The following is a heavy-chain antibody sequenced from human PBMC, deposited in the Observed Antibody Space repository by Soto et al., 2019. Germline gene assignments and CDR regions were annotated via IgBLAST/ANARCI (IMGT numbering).Heavy chain of an antibody. J-gene: IGHJ4*02. Sequence: QVTLKESGPTLVKPTQILTLTCTFSGFSLTTSGVGVGWIRQPPGKALEWLALIFWDDDERYNPSLRSRLTITKDTSKNQVVLTMTNMDPVDTATYYCSHSVLRFFDYWGQGALVTVSS. CDR2: IFWDDDE. D-gene: IGHD3-10*01. CDR1: GFSLTTSGVG. V-gene: IGHV2-5*02. CDR3: SHSVLRFFDY.